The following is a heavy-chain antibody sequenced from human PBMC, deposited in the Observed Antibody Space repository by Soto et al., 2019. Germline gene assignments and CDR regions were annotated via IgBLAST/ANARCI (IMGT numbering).Heavy chain of an antibody. CDR3: ARTLGIFSSTSCYRRGNCFDP. CDR1: GGSISSGGYS. CDR2: IYHSGST. J-gene: IGHJ5*02. Sequence: KTSETLSLTCAVSGGSISSGGYSWSWIRQPPGKGLEWIGYIYHSGSTYYNPSLKSRVTISVDRSKNQFSLKLSSVTAADTAVYYCARTLGIFSSTSCYRRGNCFDPLCQGTLVTVSS. D-gene: IGHD2-2*02. V-gene: IGHV4-30-2*01.